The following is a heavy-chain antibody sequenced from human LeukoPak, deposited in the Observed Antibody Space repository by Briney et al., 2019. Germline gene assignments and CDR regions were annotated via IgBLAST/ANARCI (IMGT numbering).Heavy chain of an antibody. D-gene: IGHD3-22*01. CDR1: GGSISSGSYY. CDR2: IYTSGST. J-gene: IGHJ5*02. Sequence: SETLSLTCTVSGGSISSGSYYWSWIRQPAGKGLEWIGRIYTSGSTNYNPSLKSRVTISVDTSKNQFSLKLSSVTAADTAVYYCARERPRIVVGNWFDPWGQGTLVTVSS. V-gene: IGHV4-61*02. CDR3: ARERPRIVVGNWFDP.